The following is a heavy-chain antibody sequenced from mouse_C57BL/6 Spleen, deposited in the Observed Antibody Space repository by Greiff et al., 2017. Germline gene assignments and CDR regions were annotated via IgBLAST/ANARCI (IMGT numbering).Heavy chain of an antibody. CDR2: IYPGNSDT. CDR3: TRWEGDGNYFDY. J-gene: IGHJ2*01. V-gene: IGHV1-5*01. CDR1: GYTFTSYW. Sequence: EVQVVESGTVLARPGASVKMSCKTSGYTFTSYWMHWVKQRPGQGLEWIGAIYPGNSDTSYNQKFKGKAKLTAVTSASTAYMELSSLTNEDSAVYYCTRWEGDGNYFDYWGQGTTLTVSS. D-gene: IGHD2-1*01.